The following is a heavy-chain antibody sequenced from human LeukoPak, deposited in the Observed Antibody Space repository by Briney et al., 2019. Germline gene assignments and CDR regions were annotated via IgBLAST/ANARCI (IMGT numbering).Heavy chain of an antibody. J-gene: IGHJ4*02. CDR3: ARSGDYINC. D-gene: IGHD4-17*01. Sequence: SQTLPLTCTVSGGSISSGGYYWSWIRQPPGKGLEWIGYIYHSGSTYYNPSLKSRVTISVDRSKNQFSLKLSSVTAADTAVYYCARSGDYINCWGQGTLVTVSS. V-gene: IGHV4-30-2*01. CDR2: IYHSGST. CDR1: GGSISSGGYY.